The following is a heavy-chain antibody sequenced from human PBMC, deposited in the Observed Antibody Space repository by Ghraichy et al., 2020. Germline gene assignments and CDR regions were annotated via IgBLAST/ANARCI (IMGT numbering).Heavy chain of an antibody. Sequence: GESLNISCAASGFTFSSYAMSWVRQAPGKGLEWVSAISGSGGSTYYADSVKGRFTISRDNSKNTLYLQMNSLRAEDTAVYYCAKDRSGYDWFRFDYWGQGTLVTVSS. CDR2: ISGSGGST. V-gene: IGHV3-23*01. CDR3: AKDRSGYDWFRFDY. CDR1: GFTFSSYA. J-gene: IGHJ4*02. D-gene: IGHD5-12*01.